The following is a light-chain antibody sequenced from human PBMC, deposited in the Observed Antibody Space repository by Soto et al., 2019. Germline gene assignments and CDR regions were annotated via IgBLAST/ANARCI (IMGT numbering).Light chain of an antibody. CDR2: WAS. V-gene: IGKV4-1*01. CDR1: QYVLSRSNNKHY. CDR3: QQYHTTPWT. Sequence: DIVVTRAPGSLAVSLGEIATMKCKSTQYVLSRSNNKHYLGWYQQKPGQPPKLLISWASSRDSGVPDRFSASGSGTDFTLTITSLQAEDVAVYYCQQYHTTPWTFGQGTKVDI. J-gene: IGKJ1*01.